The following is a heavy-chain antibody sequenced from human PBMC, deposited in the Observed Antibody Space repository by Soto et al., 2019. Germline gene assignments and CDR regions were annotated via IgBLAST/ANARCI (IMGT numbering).Heavy chain of an antibody. V-gene: IGHV1-18*01. Sequence: QVQLVQSGAEVKKPGASVKVSCKASGYTFTSYGISWVRQAPRQGLEWMGWISAYNGNTNYAQKLQGRVTMTTDTSTSTAYMELRSLRSDDTAVYYCARDCCRGELCSQIYYYYYGMDVWGQGTTVTVSS. CDR2: ISAYNGNT. J-gene: IGHJ6*02. CDR1: GYTFTSYG. D-gene: IGHD1-26*01. CDR3: ARDCCRGELCSQIYYYYYGMDV.